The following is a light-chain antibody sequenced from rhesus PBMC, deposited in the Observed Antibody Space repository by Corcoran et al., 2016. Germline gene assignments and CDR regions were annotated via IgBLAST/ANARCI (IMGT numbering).Light chain of an antibody. CDR3: LQYSSSPFT. CDR1: QSISSW. V-gene: IGKV1-22*01. Sequence: DIQMTQSPSSLSASVGDTVIITCRASQSISSWLDWYQQKPGKAPKRLMKKASSLQSGVPSRLSGSGSGTDFTLTISSLQPEDFATYSCLQYSSSPFTFGPRTKLDIE. CDR2: KAS. J-gene: IGKJ3*01.